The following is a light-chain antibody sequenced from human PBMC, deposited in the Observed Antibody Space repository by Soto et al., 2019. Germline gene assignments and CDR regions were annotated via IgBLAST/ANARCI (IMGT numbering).Light chain of an antibody. V-gene: IGLV2-11*01. CDR2: GVS. J-gene: IGLJ1*01. CDR1: SSDVGGYDY. CDR3: CSYSDTYTFV. Sequence: ALTQPRSVAESPGQSVTISCTETSSDVGGYDYLSWYQQHPGKAPKLLIYGVSERPSGVPDRFSGSKSGSTASLTISGLQAEDEADYYCCSYSDTYTFVFGTGTKSPS.